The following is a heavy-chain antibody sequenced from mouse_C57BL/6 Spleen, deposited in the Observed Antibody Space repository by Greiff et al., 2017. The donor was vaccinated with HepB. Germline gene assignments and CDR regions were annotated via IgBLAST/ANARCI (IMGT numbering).Heavy chain of an antibody. J-gene: IGHJ1*03. CDR2: IDPSDSYT. CDR3: ARGENYGRNV. D-gene: IGHD1-1*01. V-gene: IGHV1-50*01. CDR1: GYTFTSYW. Sequence: QVQLQQPGAELVKPGASVKLSCKASGYTFTSYWMQWVKQRPGQGLEWIGEIDPSDSYTNYNQKFKGKATLTVDTSSSTAYMQLSSLTSEDSAVYYCARGENYGRNVWGTGTTVTVSS.